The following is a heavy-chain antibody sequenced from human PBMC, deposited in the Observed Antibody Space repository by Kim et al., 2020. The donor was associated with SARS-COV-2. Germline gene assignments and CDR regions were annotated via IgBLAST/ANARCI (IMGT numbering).Heavy chain of an antibody. Sequence: SETLSLTCIVSGGSISSSRYYWGWIRQPPGKGLEWIGSIYYSGSTYYNPSLKSRVAISVDTSKNQFSLKLSSVTAADTAVYYCARDNSGWYLSARPFDYWGQGTLVTVSS. J-gene: IGHJ4*02. CDR3: ARDNSGWYLSARPFDY. CDR1: GGSISSSRYY. V-gene: IGHV4-39*07. CDR2: IYYSGST. D-gene: IGHD6-19*01.